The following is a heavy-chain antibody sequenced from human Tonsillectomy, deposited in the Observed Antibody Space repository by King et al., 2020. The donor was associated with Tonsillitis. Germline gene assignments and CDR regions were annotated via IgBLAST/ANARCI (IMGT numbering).Heavy chain of an antibody. D-gene: IGHD2-15*01. CDR2: ISSSSSYI. J-gene: IGHJ4*02. CDR3: ARAPIACSGGSCYSSFDY. CDR1: GFTFSSYS. V-gene: IGHV3-21*01. Sequence: DVQLVESGGGLVKPGGSLRLSCVVSGFTFSSYSMNWVRQAPGKGLDWVSCISSSSSYIYYADSMKGRFTISRDNAKNSLYLQMNSLRAEGTAMYYCARAPIACSGGSCYSSFDYWGQGTLVTVSS.